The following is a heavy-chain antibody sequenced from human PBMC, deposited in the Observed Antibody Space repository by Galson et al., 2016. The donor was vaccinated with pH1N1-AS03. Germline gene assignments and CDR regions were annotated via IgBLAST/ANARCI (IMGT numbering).Heavy chain of an antibody. V-gene: IGHV3-23*01. D-gene: IGHD3-22*01. J-gene: IGHJ2*01. CDR1: GFTFNNFA. Sequence: SLRLSCAASGFTFNNFAMGWVRQAPGKGLEWVSGISSSGATTNYADSVRGRFTISRDTSKKTMHLQMNNLRVEDTALYYCAKWSYRFDSSGYVGYFDLWGRGTLVTVS. CDR2: ISSSGATT. CDR3: AKWSYRFDSSGYVGYFDL.